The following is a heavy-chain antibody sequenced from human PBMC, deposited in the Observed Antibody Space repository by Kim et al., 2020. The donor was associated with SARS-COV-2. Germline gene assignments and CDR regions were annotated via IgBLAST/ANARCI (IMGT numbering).Heavy chain of an antibody. V-gene: IGHV3-30*07. CDR3: AREYYDYVWETYGMDV. Sequence: KGRFTISRDNSKNTLYLQMNSLRAEDTAVYYCAREYYDYVWETYGMDVWGQGTTVTVSS. J-gene: IGHJ6*02. D-gene: IGHD3-16*01.